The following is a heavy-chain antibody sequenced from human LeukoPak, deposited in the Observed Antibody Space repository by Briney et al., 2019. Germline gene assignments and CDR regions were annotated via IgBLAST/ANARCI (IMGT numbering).Heavy chain of an antibody. J-gene: IGHJ2*01. CDR1: GASISDYF. D-gene: IGHD2-21*02. V-gene: IGHV4-4*07. CDR2: IDTSGTA. CDR3: ARDDIVVVTRYFDL. Sequence: SETLSLTCTVSGASISDYFWNWIRQPAGRGLEWIGRIDTSGTAKYNSSLKSRVTMSVDTSKNQFSLKLSSVTAADTAVYYCARDDIVVVTRYFDLWGRGTLVTVSS.